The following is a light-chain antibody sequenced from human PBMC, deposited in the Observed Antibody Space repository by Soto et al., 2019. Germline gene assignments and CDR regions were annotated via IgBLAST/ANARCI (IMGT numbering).Light chain of an antibody. V-gene: IGKV1-9*01. CDR3: QQVNNYPLT. CDR2: DAS. CDR1: RGISTF. J-gene: IGKJ4*01. Sequence: DIQLTQSPSFLSASVGDRVTITCRASRGISTFLAWYQQHPGTAPKRMIYDASNLQSGVPSRFSGSGSGTEFTLTISSLQPEDFATYDCQQVNNYPLTFGGGTKVDIK.